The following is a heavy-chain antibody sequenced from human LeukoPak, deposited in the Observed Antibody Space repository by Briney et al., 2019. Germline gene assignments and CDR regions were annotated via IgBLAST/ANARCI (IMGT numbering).Heavy chain of an antibody. CDR3: AKRIWPDYYYGMDV. V-gene: IGHV3-23*01. CDR1: GFTFSSYA. CDR2: ISGSGGST. Sequence: GGSLRLSCAASGFTFSSYAMSWVRQAPGKGLALVSAISGSGGSTYYADSVKGRFTISRDNSKNTLYLQMNSLRAEDTAVYYCAKRIWPDYYYGMDVWGKGTTVTVSS. J-gene: IGHJ6*04.